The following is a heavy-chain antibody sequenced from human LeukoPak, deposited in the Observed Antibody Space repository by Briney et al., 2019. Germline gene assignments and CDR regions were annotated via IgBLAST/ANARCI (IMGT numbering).Heavy chain of an antibody. V-gene: IGHV3-48*02. D-gene: IGHD6-13*01. J-gene: IGHJ4*02. Sequence: GGSLRLSCAASGFSFSGYSMTWVRQAPGKGLEWVSYISSSGTTIYYAASVEGRFTISRDNGKNSLYLQMNSLRDEDTAVYYCSRESRYSSDYWGQGTLVTVSS. CDR1: GFSFSGYS. CDR2: ISSSGTTI. CDR3: SRESRYSSDY.